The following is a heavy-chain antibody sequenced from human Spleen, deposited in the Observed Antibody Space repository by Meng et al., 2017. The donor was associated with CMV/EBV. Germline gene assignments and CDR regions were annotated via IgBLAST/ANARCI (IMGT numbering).Heavy chain of an antibody. CDR2: ITGSGGST. CDR1: GFTFSSYA. J-gene: IGHJ4*02. Sequence: GGSLRLSCTASGFTFSSYAMSWVRQAPGKGLEWVSAITGSGGSTYYADSVKGRFTISRDNSKNTLYLQMNSLRAEDTAVYYCAKDRIRYQLLSARDSWGQGTLVTVSS. D-gene: IGHD2-2*01. V-gene: IGHV3-23*01. CDR3: AKDRIRYQLLSARDS.